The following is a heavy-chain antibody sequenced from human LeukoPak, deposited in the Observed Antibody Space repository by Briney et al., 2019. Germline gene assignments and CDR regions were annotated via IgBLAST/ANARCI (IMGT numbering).Heavy chain of an antibody. J-gene: IGHJ4*02. CDR1: GFTFTFYG. D-gene: IGHD3-22*01. CDR3: ARGVLGVIALVDY. V-gene: IGHV3-21*01. Sequence: PGGSLRLSCAASGFTFTFYGMTWVRQAQGKGLEWVSSISSSSSYIYYADSVKGRFTISRDNAKNSVYLQMSSLRDEDTAVYYCARGVLGVIALVDYWGQGTLVTVSS. CDR2: ISSSSSYI.